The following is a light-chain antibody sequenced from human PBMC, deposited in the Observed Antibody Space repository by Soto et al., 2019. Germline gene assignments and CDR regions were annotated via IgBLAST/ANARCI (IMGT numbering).Light chain of an antibody. CDR3: QQRSSWPRT. CDR2: DAS. Sequence: EIVLTQSPATLSLSPGQRATLSCGASQSISNYLAWYQQKPGQAPRLLIYDASNRAAAIPARFSGSGSGTDFTLTISSLEPEDFGVYYCQQRSSWPRTFGQGTKVEIK. CDR1: QSISNY. V-gene: IGKV3-11*01. J-gene: IGKJ1*01.